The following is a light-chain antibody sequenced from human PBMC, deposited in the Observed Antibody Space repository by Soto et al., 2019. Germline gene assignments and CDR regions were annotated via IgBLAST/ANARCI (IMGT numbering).Light chain of an antibody. J-gene: IGKJ1*01. CDR1: QSVSSSY. CDR2: DAY. Sequence: EIVLTQYPGTLSLSPGERSTLSCMASQSVSSSYLAWYQQKPGQAPRLLIYDAYNRATGISARFSGSGSGTDFTLTISSLEPEDFAVYYCQQRSNWPRTVGQGTKVDIK. CDR3: QQRSNWPRT. V-gene: IGKV3D-20*02.